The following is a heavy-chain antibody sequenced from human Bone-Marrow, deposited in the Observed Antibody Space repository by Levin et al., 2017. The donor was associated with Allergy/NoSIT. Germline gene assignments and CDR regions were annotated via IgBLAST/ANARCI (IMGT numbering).Heavy chain of an antibody. V-gene: IGHV3-74*01. Sequence: GGSLRLSCVGSGFVFSIYWMHWVRQDPGKGLVWVSRIDGYGTTTNYADSVKGRFIISRDNARATVFLQMNSLRAEDTAVYYCARGFDTNAFDIWGQGTLVTVSS. J-gene: IGHJ3*02. CDR1: GFVFSIYW. CDR3: ARGFDTNAFDI. CDR2: IDGYGTTT.